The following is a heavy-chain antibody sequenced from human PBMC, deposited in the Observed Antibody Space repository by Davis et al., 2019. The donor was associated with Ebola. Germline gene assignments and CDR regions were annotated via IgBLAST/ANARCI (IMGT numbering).Heavy chain of an antibody. V-gene: IGHV4-39*01. CDR1: GGSISSSGFY. Sequence: SETLSLTCTVSGGSISSSGFYWTWIRQPPGKGLEWIGSIYYSGSTHYNPSLKSPVTISVDTSKNQFSLKLTSVAAADTTMYYCARSQTTVVTDLTYWGQGTRVTVSS. CDR3: ARSQTTVVTDLTY. CDR2: IYYSGST. J-gene: IGHJ4*02. D-gene: IGHD4-23*01.